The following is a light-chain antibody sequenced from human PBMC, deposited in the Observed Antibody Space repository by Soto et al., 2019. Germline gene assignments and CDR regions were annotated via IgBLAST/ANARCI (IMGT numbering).Light chain of an antibody. CDR2: GAS. CDR3: QQYGSSWT. V-gene: IGKV3-20*01. CDR1: QSVSNY. Sequence: VSQQSPATLPXXVGEXVTLXCRASQSVSNYLAWYQQKPGQGPRVLIYGASNRATGIRDRFSGSGSGTDFTLTISRLEPEDFAVYSCQQYGSSWTFGQGTKLDIK. J-gene: IGKJ1*01.